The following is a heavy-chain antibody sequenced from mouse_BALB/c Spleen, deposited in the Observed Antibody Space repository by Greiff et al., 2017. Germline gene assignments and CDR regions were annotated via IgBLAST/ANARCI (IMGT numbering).Heavy chain of an antibody. D-gene: IGHD2-2*01. J-gene: IGHJ4*01. V-gene: IGHV5-6-4*01. CDR1: GFTFSSYT. Sequence: EVQGVESGGGLVKPGGSLKLSCAASGFTFSSYTMSWVRQTPEKRLEWVATISSGGSYTYYPDSVKGRFTISRDNAKNTLYLQMSSLKSEDTAMYYCTIYGYDGGDYYAMDYWGQGTSVTVSS. CDR3: TIYGYDGGDYYAMDY. CDR2: ISSGGSYT.